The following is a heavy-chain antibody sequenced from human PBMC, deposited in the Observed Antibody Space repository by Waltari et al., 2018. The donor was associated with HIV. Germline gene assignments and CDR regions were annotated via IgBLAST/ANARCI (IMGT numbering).Heavy chain of an antibody. Sequence: QVQLVQSGAEVKKPGASVKVSCKASGYTFTTYYMHWFRPAPGQGLEWMGIINPSGGSTSYAQKFQGRVTMTRDTSTSTVYMELSSLRSEDTAVYYCARDFPDYGDYVHYYYYGMDVWGQGTTVTVSS. CDR2: INPSGGST. CDR3: ARDFPDYGDYVHYYYYGMDV. V-gene: IGHV1-46*01. CDR1: GYTFTTYY. D-gene: IGHD4-17*01. J-gene: IGHJ6*02.